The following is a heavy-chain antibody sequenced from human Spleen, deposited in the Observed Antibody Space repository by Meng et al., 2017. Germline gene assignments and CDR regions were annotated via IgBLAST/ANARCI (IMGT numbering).Heavy chain of an antibody. CDR3: ASYNSGWPQFDS. Sequence: QGQRQESGPGLVKPSGTLSLTGAVSGGSISTTKWWNWVRQTPGKGLEWVGEIYHSGSTNYNPSLKSRVTMSVDKSKNQFSLKLTSVTAADTAVYYCASYNSGWPQFDSWGQGILVTVSS. J-gene: IGHJ4*02. CDR1: GGSISTTKW. D-gene: IGHD6-19*01. V-gene: IGHV4-4*02. CDR2: IYHSGST.